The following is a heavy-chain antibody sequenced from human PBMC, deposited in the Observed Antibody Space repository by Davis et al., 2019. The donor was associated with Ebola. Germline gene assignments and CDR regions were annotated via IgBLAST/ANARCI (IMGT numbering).Heavy chain of an antibody. CDR1: GYSFTSYW. CDR2: IYPGDSDT. CDR3: ARGSRSYYDSSGYYS. Sequence: GGSLRLSCKGSGYSFTSYWIGWVRQMPGKGLEWMGIIYPGDSDTRYSPSFQGQVTISVDKSISTAYLQWSSLKASDTAMYYCARGSRSYYDSSGYYSWGQGTLVTVSS. D-gene: IGHD3-22*01. J-gene: IGHJ4*02. V-gene: IGHV5-51*01.